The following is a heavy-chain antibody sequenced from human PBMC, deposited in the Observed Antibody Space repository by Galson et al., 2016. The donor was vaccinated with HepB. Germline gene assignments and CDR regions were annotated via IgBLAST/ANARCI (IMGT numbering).Heavy chain of an antibody. CDR1: GYTFTSYA. J-gene: IGHJ4*02. D-gene: IGHD2-2*01. Sequence: SVKVSCKASGYTFTSYAMHWVRQAPGQRLEWMGWINAGNGNTKYSQKFQGRVTITRDTSASTAYMELSSLRSEDTAVYYRARTPDIYCSSTSCYVGVFDYWGQGTLVTVSS. CDR2: INAGNGNT. CDR3: ARTPDIYCSSTSCYVGVFDY. V-gene: IGHV1-3*01.